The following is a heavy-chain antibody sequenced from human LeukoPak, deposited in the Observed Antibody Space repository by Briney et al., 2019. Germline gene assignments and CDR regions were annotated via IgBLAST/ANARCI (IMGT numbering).Heavy chain of an antibody. Sequence: TASETLSLTCTVSGGSISSYYWGWVRQPPGKGLEWIGSIYHSGSTYYNPSLKSRVTISVDTSKNQFSLKLSSVTAADTAVYYCARGERYCSSTSCYNWFDPWGQGTLVTVSS. CDR3: ARGERYCSSTSCYNWFDP. V-gene: IGHV4-38-2*02. CDR1: GGSISSYY. J-gene: IGHJ5*02. CDR2: IYHSGST. D-gene: IGHD2-2*01.